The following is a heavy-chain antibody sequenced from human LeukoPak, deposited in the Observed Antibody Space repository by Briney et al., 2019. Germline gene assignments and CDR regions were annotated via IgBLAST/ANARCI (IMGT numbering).Heavy chain of an antibody. V-gene: IGHV1-2*02. Sequence: ASVKVSCKASGYTFTGYYMHWVRQAPGQGLEWMGWINPNSGGTNYAQKFQGRVTMTRDTSISTAYMEVSRLRSDDTAGYYCARDGLRFLEWLSRYNWFDPWGQGTLVTVSS. CDR3: ARDGLRFLEWLSRYNWFDP. J-gene: IGHJ5*02. CDR1: GYTFTGYY. CDR2: INPNSGGT. D-gene: IGHD3-3*01.